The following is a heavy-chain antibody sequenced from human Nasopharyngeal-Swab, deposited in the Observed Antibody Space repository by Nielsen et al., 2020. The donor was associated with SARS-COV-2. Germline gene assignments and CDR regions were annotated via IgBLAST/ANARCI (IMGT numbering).Heavy chain of an antibody. V-gene: IGHV4-59*01. CDR3: ARDRTQTIQRGLNYYFYYYMDV. CDR2: IYYSGST. J-gene: IGHJ6*03. D-gene: IGHD2-21*01. CDR1: GASISSNY. Sequence: SETLSLTCTVSGASISSNYWSWIRQPPGKGLEWFGSIYYSGSTNYNPSLKSRVTISVDTSKNQFSLKLSSVTAADTAVYYCARDRTQTIQRGLNYYFYYYMDVWGKGTTVTVSS.